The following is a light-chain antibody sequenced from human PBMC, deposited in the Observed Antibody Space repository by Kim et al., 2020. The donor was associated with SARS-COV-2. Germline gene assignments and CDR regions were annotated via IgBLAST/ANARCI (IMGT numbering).Light chain of an antibody. CDR2: VGTGGIVG. J-gene: IGLJ1*01. CDR3: GADHGSGSNFIYV. V-gene: IGLV9-49*01. CDR1: SGYSNYK. Sequence: QPVLTQPPSASASLGASVRLTCTLSSGYSNYKVDWYQQRPGKGPRFVMRVGTGGIVGSKGDGIPDRFSVLGSGLNRYLTIKNIQEEDESDYHCGADHGSGSNFIYVFGTGTKVTVL.